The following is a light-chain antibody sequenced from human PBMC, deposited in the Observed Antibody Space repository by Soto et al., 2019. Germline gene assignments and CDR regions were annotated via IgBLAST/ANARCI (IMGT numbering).Light chain of an antibody. CDR3: SSYTSSSTYVV. V-gene: IGLV2-14*02. Sequence: QSALTQPASVSGSPGQSITISCTGTSSDVGGSGLVSWYQFHPGKAPKLLIFEGFKRPSGVSNRFSGSKSGSTASLTISGLQAEDEADYYCSSYTSSSTYVVFGGGTKLTVL. J-gene: IGLJ2*01. CDR2: EGF. CDR1: SSDVGGSGL.